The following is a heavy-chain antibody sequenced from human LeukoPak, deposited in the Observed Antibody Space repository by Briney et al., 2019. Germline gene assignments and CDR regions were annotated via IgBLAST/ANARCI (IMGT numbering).Heavy chain of an antibody. D-gene: IGHD6-13*01. J-gene: IGHJ4*02. CDR3: ARAPYSSTWYLDY. Sequence: PGGSLRLSCAASGFTVSTNYMIWVRQAPEKGLEWVSDIYSDGTTHYADSVQGRSTISRDNSKNTLYLQMNNLRAEDTAVYYCARAPYSSTWYLDYWGQGTLVTVSS. V-gene: IGHV3-66*01. CDR2: IYSDGTT. CDR1: GFTVSTNY.